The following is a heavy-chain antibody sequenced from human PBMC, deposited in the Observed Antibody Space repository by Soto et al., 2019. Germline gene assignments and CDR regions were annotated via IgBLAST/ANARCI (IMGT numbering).Heavy chain of an antibody. D-gene: IGHD2-21*01. CDR1: GFTFSNYG. J-gene: IGHJ4*02. V-gene: IGHV3-33*06. Sequence: QVQLVESGGGVVQPGRSLRLSCAASGFTFSNYGMNWVRQAPGKGLEWVAVIWYDGSNKYYADSVKGRFTISRDNSKNTLYLQMNSLRAEDTAVYYCAKDRIAIGEWGQGTLVTVSS. CDR2: IWYDGSNK. CDR3: AKDRIAIGE.